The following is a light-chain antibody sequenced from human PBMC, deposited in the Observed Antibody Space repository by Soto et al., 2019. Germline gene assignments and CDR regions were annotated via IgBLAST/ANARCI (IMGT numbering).Light chain of an antibody. Sequence: EIVLTQSPGTQSLSPGERATLSCRASQSISNYLAWYQQRPGQSPRLLIYAASSRATGVPDRFSGGGSATDFTLTVSRLEPEDFAVYYCQQYGGSPRTFGQGTKLEIK. CDR2: AAS. CDR3: QQYGGSPRT. CDR1: QSISNY. V-gene: IGKV3-20*01. J-gene: IGKJ2*01.